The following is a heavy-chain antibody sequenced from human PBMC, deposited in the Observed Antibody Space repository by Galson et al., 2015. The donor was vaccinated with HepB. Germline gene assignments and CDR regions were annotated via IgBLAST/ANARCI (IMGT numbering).Heavy chain of an antibody. CDR3: ARVDYGDYGLGFDY. CDR1: GFTFSSYG. Sequence: LRLSCAASGFTFSSYGMHWVRQAPGKGLEWVAVIWYDGSNKYYADSVKGRFTISRDNSKNTLYLQMNSLRAEDTAVYYCARVDYGDYGLGFDYWGQGTLVTVPS. J-gene: IGHJ4*02. CDR2: IWYDGSNK. D-gene: IGHD4-17*01. V-gene: IGHV3-33*01.